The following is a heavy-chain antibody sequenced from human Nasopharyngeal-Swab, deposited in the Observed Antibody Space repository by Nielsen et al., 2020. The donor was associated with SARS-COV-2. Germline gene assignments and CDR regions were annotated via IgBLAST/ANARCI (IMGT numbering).Heavy chain of an antibody. CDR2: ISYDGSNK. CDR3: ARGDGYKLFSVGAFDY. CDR1: GFTFSSYA. J-gene: IGHJ4*02. V-gene: IGHV3-30*04. Sequence: LKISCAASGFTFSSYAMHWVRQAPGKGLEWVAVISYDGSNKYYADSVKGRFTISRDNSKNTLYLQMNSLRAEDTAVYYCARGDGYKLFSVGAFDYWGQGTLVTVSS. D-gene: IGHD5-24*01.